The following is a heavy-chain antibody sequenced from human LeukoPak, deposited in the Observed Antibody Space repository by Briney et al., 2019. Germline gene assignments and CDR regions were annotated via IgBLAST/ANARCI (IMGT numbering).Heavy chain of an antibody. CDR2: MNPNSGNT. V-gene: IGHV1-8*03. CDR3: ARATMVRGVSNYFDY. J-gene: IGHJ4*02. D-gene: IGHD3-10*01. CDR1: GYTFTSYD. Sequence: ASVKVSCKASGYTFTSYDINWVRRATGQGLEWMGWMNPNSGNTGYAQKFQGRVTITRNTSISTAYMELSSLRSEDTAVYYCARATMVRGVSNYFDYWGQGTLVTVSS.